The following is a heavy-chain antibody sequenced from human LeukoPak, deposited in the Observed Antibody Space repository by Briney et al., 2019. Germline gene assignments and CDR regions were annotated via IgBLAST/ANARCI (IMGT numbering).Heavy chain of an antibody. CDR3: AKDGGYSSSWYEAPHFDY. CDR2: ISGSGGST. CDR1: GFTFSSYA. J-gene: IGHJ4*02. D-gene: IGHD6-13*01. V-gene: IGHV3-23*01. Sequence: GGSLRLSCAASGFTFSSYAMSWVRQAPGKGLEWVSAISGSGGSTYYADSVKGRFTISRDNSKNTLYLQMNSLRAEDTAVYYCAKDGGYSSSWYEAPHFDYWGQGTLVTVSS.